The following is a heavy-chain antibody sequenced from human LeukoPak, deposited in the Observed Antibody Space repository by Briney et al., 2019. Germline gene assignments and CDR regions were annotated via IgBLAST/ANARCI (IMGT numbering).Heavy chain of an antibody. CDR1: GGSFSGYY. J-gene: IGHJ4*02. CDR2: INHSGST. CDR3: ARPGDYVGMWYDY. Sequence: SETLSLTCAVYGGSFSGYYWSWIRQPPGKGLEWIGEINHSGSTNYNPSLKSRVTISVDTSKNQFSLKLSSVTAADTAVYYCARPGDYVGMWYDYWGQGTLVTVFS. V-gene: IGHV4-34*01. D-gene: IGHD4-17*01.